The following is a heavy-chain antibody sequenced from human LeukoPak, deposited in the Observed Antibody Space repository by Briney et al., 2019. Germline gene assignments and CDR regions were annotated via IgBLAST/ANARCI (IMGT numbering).Heavy chain of an antibody. J-gene: IGHJ4*02. V-gene: IGHV3-15*01. CDR3: ITVYDSVAN. D-gene: IGHD5-12*01. Sequence: GGSLRLSCAASGFTFTNAWMDWVRQAPGKGLEWVGRIKSRPDGGTTDFAAPVKGRFTISRDDSKNTLYLHMNSLKTEDTAVYYCITVYDSVANWGRGTLVTVSS. CDR1: GFTFTNAW. CDR2: IKSRPDGGTT.